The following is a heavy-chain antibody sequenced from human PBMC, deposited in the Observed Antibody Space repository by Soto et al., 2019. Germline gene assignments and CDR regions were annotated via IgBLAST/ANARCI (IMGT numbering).Heavy chain of an antibody. CDR3: ARDSPVVVPAAIYPNYYYYYYYMDV. CDR1: GFTFSSYW. D-gene: IGHD2-2*01. Sequence: GGSLRLSCAASGFTFSSYWMSWVRQAPGKGLEWVANIKQDGSEKYYVDSVKGRFTISRDNAKNSLYLQMNSLRAEDTAVYYCARDSPVVVPAAIYPNYYYYYYYMDVWGKGTTVTVSS. V-gene: IGHV3-7*01. J-gene: IGHJ6*03. CDR2: IKQDGSEK.